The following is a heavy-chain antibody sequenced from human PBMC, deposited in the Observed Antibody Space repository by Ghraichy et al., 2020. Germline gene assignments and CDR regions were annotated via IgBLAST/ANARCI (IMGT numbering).Heavy chain of an antibody. CDR2: IYSGGST. V-gene: IGHV3-53*01. CDR1: GFTVSSNY. J-gene: IGHJ6*02. CDR3: ARDIVVVPAARDPEGYGMDV. Sequence: LSLTCAASGFTVSSNYMSWVRQAPGKGLEWVSVIYSGGSTYYADSVKGRFTISRDNSKNTLYLQMNSLRAEDTAVYYCARDIVVVPAARDPEGYGMDVWGQGTTVTVSS. D-gene: IGHD2-2*01.